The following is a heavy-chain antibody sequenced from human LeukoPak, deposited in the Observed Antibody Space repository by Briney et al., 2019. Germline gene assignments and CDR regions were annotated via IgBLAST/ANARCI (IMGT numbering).Heavy chain of an antibody. J-gene: IGHJ4*02. Sequence: GGSLRLSCAASGLTFSNYGMHWVRQAPGKGLEWLAVISFDGSSKYEADSVKGRFTISRDNSKHTLYLQMNSLRLDDTAVYYCARGACSTTGCAKTGYWGQGTLVTVSS. CDR3: ARGACSTTGCAKTGY. D-gene: IGHD2-2*01. CDR1: GLTFSNYG. V-gene: IGHV3-30-3*01. CDR2: ISFDGSSK.